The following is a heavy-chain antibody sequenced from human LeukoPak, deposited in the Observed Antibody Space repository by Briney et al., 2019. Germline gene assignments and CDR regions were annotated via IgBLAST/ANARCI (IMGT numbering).Heavy chain of an antibody. V-gene: IGHV1-46*01. D-gene: IGHD1-1*01. CDR1: GNTFIGYW. CDR3: AREGQQLKHFDY. CDR2: INPRGDAT. Sequence: ASVKVSCKASGNTFIGYWIHWVRQAPGQGLEWMGAINPRGDATIGAQKFQGRVTTTRDTSTSTVYIELSSLRSEDTAVYYCAREGQQLKHFDYWGQGTLVTVSS. J-gene: IGHJ4*02.